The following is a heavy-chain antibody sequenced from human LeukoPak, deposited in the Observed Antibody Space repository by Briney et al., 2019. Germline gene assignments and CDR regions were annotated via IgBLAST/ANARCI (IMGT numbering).Heavy chain of an antibody. CDR2: ISSSGGRT. CDR3: AKSRGYYYGSGTN. CDR1: RFTFSSYG. D-gene: IGHD3-10*01. J-gene: IGHJ4*02. Sequence: GGSLRLSCAASRFTFSSYGMTWVRQAPGKGLEWVSIISSSGGRTYYADSVKGRFTISRDNSKNTLYLQMNSLRAEDTAVYYCAKSRGYYYGSGTNWGQGTLVTVSS. V-gene: IGHV3-23*01.